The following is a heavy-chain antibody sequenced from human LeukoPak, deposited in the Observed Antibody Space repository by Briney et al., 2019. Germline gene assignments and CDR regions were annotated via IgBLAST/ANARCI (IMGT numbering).Heavy chain of an antibody. CDR1: GFTFSSYW. CDR3: ARGGDYFDY. Sequence: GGSLRLSCAASGFTFSSYWMNWVRQAPGKGLEWVAVIWYDGSNKYYADSVKGRFTISRDNSKNTLYLQMNSLRAEDTAVYYCARGGDYFDYWGQGTLVTVSS. J-gene: IGHJ4*02. CDR2: IWYDGSNK. V-gene: IGHV3-33*08.